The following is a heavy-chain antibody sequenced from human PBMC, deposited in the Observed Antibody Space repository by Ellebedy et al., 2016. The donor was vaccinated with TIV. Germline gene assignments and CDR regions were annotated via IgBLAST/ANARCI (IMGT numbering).Heavy chain of an antibody. Sequence: SETLSLTXTAPGASVRNGSSYCSWIRPHPGKGLECIGYIFYSGSTNYFPSLKSRVTISIDTSKNQFSLSLSSVTAAETAVYYCARYNPVRGDFAYWGQGTQVTVSS. D-gene: IGHD1-1*01. CDR2: IFYSGST. CDR1: GASVRNGSSY. J-gene: IGHJ4*02. CDR3: ARYNPVRGDFAY. V-gene: IGHV4-61*01.